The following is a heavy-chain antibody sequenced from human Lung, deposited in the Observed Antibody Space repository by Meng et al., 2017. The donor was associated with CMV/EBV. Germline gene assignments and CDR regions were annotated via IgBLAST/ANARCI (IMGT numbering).Heavy chain of an antibody. J-gene: IGHJ5*02. CDR2: VRSDGSDE. CDR1: RFTFKNYG. CDR3: ARDRAEVLEP. Sequence: GGSLRLSCAASRFTFKNYGMHWVRQAPGKGLEWVASVRSDGSDEQYGDSVKGRFTISRDNSKNTLYLQMHSLRGEDTALYYCARDRAEVLEPWGQGTLVTVSS. D-gene: IGHD1-26*01. V-gene: IGHV3-30*02.